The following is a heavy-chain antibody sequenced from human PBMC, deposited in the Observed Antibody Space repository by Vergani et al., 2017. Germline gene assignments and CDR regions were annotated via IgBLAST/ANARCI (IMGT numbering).Heavy chain of an antibody. CDR1: GYTFTSYD. CDR3: AADRFYYDSSGYTAFDI. Sequence: QVQLVQSGAEVKKPGASVKVSCKASGYTFTSYDINWVRQATGQGLEWMGWMNPNSGNTCYAQKFQGRVTMNRNTSISTANMELSRLRCEDTAVYYVAADRFYYDSSGYTAFDIWGQGTMVTVSS. J-gene: IGHJ3*02. V-gene: IGHV1-8*02. D-gene: IGHD3-22*01. CDR2: MNPNSGNT.